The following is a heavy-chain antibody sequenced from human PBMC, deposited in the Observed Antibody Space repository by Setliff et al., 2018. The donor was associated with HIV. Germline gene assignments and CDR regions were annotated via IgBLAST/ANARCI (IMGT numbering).Heavy chain of an antibody. D-gene: IGHD6-13*01. CDR2: IRYDGSNK. Sequence: GGSLRLSCAASGFTFRSYEMNWVRQAPGKGLEWVAFIRYDGSNKYYADSVKGRFTISRDNSKSTLYLQMNSLRAEDTAVYYCAKQTVSSSWSNWFDPWGQGTLVTVSS. J-gene: IGHJ5*02. CDR1: GFTFRSYE. V-gene: IGHV3-30*02. CDR3: AKQTVSSSWSNWFDP.